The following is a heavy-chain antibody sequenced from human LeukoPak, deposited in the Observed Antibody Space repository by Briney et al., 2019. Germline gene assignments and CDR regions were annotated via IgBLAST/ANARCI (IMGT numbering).Heavy chain of an antibody. CDR2: INSDGSST. CDR1: GFTFSSYW. D-gene: IGHD3-22*01. V-gene: IGHV3-74*01. CDR3: ATYHDSSGYLFDY. Sequence: GGSLRLSCAASGFTFSSYWMHWVRQAPGKGLVWVSRINSDGSSTSYADSVKGRFTISRDNAKNTLYLQMNSLRAEDTAVYYCATYHDSSGYLFDYWGQGTLVTVSS. J-gene: IGHJ4*02.